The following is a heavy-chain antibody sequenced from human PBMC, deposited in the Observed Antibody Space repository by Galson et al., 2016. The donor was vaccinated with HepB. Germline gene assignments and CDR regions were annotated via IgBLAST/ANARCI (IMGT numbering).Heavy chain of an antibody. CDR1: GFIFSSYA. V-gene: IGHV3-23*01. Sequence: SLRLSCAASGFIFSSYAMSWVRQAPGKGLEWVSGISGSGGTTFYADSVKGRFTISRDNPKNTLFLQMDSLRAEDSAIYFCAKVETTAFLPFDFWGQGTLVTVSS. D-gene: IGHD5-18*01. CDR2: ISGSGGTT. J-gene: IGHJ4*02. CDR3: AKVETTAFLPFDF.